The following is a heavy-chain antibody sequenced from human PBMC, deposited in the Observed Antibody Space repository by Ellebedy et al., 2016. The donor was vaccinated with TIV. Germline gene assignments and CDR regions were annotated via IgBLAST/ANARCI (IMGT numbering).Heavy chain of an antibody. V-gene: IGHV4-59*01. CDR2: IYYSGLT. Sequence: MPGGSLRLSCTVSGGSLTYYYWSWIRQPPGKGLEWIGYIYYSGLTEYNPSLKSRVPISRDTSKKQFSLNLSSVTAADTAVYYCARMGGTYTFDNWGQGTLVTVSS. D-gene: IGHD3-16*01. CDR1: GGSLTYYY. CDR3: ARMGGTYTFDN. J-gene: IGHJ4*02.